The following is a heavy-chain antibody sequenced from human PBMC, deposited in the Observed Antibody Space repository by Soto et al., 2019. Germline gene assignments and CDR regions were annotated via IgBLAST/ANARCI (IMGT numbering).Heavy chain of an antibody. J-gene: IGHJ2*01. CDR3: ARVYSNYWYFDL. Sequence: QVHLQESGPGLVKPSQTLSLTCTVSGGSISSGVYYWSWIRQPPGKGLEWIGYIYYTGGTYYNPSLKSRVTISVDTSKNQFSLKLSSVTGADTAVYYCARVYSNYWYFDLWGRGTLVTVSS. D-gene: IGHD4-4*01. V-gene: IGHV4-30-4*01. CDR1: GGSISSGVYY. CDR2: IYYTGGT.